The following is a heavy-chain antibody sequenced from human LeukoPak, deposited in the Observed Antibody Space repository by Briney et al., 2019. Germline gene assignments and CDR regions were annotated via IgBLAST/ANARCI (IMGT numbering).Heavy chain of an antibody. D-gene: IGHD3-22*01. Sequence: GGSLRLSCAASGFTFSSYWMTWVRQAPGKGLEWVSAISGSGGSKYYADSVKGRFTISRDNSQNTLYLQMNSLRAEDTAVYCCAKGFGSYYYDSSGYYYFDYWGQGTLVTVSS. V-gene: IGHV3-23*01. J-gene: IGHJ4*02. CDR1: GFTFSSYW. CDR3: AKGFGSYYYDSSGYYYFDY. CDR2: ISGSGGSK.